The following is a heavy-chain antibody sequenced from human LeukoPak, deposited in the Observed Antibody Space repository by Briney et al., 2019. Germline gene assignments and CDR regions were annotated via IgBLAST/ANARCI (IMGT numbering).Heavy chain of an antibody. D-gene: IGHD2-2*01. CDR1: GYTFTDYY. J-gene: IGHJ4*02. CDR3: SPGRPYCSSNSCELDS. V-gene: IGHV1-69-2*01. Sequence: ASVKVSCKVSGYTFTDYYMHWVEQAPGKRLEWMGVVDPEDGERMYAEKFQGRVTITADTSTDTAYMELSSLSCEDTAVYYCSPGRPYCSSNSCELDSWGQGALVTVSS. CDR2: VDPEDGER.